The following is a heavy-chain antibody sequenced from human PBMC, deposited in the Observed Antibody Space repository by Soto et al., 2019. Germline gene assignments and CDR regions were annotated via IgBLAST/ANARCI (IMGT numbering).Heavy chain of an antibody. CDR1: GFTFDDYT. CDR2: TSWDGGST. D-gene: IGHD3-22*01. J-gene: IGHJ4*02. CDR3: ANSQALYYDSSGYAAPFDY. V-gene: IGHV3-43*01. Sequence: GGSLRLSCAASGFTFDDYTMHWVRQAPGKGLEWVSLTSWDGGSTYYADSVKGRFTISRDNSKNSLYLQMNSLRTEDTALYYCANSQALYYDSSGYAAPFDYWGQGTLVTVSS.